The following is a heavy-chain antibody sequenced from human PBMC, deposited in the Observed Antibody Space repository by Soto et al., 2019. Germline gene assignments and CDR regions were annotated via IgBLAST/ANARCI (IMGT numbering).Heavy chain of an antibody. V-gene: IGHV3-15*01. J-gene: IGHJ4*02. CDR3: STDLRLGKNYHSNPYLDF. CDR2: IKSKTNGGTT. Sequence: PGGSLRLSCAASGFTFSNAWMSWVRQAPGKGLQWVGRIKSKTNGGTTDCAAPVKGRFTISRDDSKNTLFLQMSSLKTEDTAVYYCSTDLRLGKNYHSNPYLDFWGQGTLVTVSS. D-gene: IGHD3-22*01. CDR1: GFTFSNAW.